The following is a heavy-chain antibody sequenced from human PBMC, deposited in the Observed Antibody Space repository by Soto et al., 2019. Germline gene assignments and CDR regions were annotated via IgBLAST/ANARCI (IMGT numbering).Heavy chain of an antibody. CDR2: VSGSGDST. CDR3: AKGRASDCPGCTQDY. Sequence: EVQLLESGGGLAQPGGSLRLSCAASAFTFSSYAMSWVRQAPGKGLEWVSAVSGSGDSTYYAASVKGRFTISRDNSKITLYLQMNSLRAEDTAVYYCAKGRASDCPGCTQDYWGQGTLVTVSS. CDR1: AFTFSSYA. J-gene: IGHJ4*02. D-gene: IGHD2-21*02. V-gene: IGHV3-23*01.